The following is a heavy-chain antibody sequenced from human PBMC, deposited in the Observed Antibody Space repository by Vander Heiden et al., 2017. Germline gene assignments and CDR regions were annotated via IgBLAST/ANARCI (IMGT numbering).Heavy chain of an antibody. J-gene: IGHJ5*02. CDR1: GFSLSNARMG. CDR2: IFSNDEK. CDR3: ALIGGSGSYRAFDP. V-gene: IGHV2-26*01. Sequence: QVTLKESGPVLVKPTETLTLTCTVSGFSLSNARMGVSWIRQPPGKALEWLAHIFSNDEKSYSTSLKSRLTISKDTSKSQVVLTMTNMDTVETATYYFALIGGSGSYRAFDPWGQGTLVTVSS. D-gene: IGHD3-10*01.